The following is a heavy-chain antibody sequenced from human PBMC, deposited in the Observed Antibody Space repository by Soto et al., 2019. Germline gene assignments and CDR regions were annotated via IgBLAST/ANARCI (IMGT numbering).Heavy chain of an antibody. D-gene: IGHD3-22*01. CDR2: IYYSGST. V-gene: IGHV4-31*03. CDR1: GGSISSGGYY. Sequence: SETLSLTCTVSGGSISSGGYYWSWIRQHQGKDLEWIGYIYYSGSTYYNPSLKSRVTISVDTSKNQFSLKLSSVTAADTAVYYCARDTDYYDSSGYNNWFDPWGQGTLVTVSS. J-gene: IGHJ5*02. CDR3: ARDTDYYDSSGYNNWFDP.